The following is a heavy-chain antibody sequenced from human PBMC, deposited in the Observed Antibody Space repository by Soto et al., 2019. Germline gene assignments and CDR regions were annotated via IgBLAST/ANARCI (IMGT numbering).Heavy chain of an antibody. V-gene: IGHV3-9*01. CDR2: ITWNGGTI. CDR1: GFAFDDYV. D-gene: IGHD2-21*01. Sequence: PVGSLRLSGAASGFAFDDYVMHWVRQPRGRGLEWVSGITWNGGTIRYVDSVKGRFTISRDNAENSLYLQMNSLRPEDTAVYYCAKGGSAALIAPSGRDNWFDPWGQGTQVTVSS. J-gene: IGHJ5*02. CDR3: AKGGSAALIAPSGRDNWFDP.